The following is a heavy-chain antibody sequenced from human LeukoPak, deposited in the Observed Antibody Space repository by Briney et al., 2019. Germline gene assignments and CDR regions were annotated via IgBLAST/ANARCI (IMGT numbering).Heavy chain of an antibody. V-gene: IGHV1-18*01. CDR3: ARDQGIAVAGTPFDY. D-gene: IGHD6-19*01. CDR1: GYTFTSHG. J-gene: IGHJ4*02. Sequence: ASVKVSCKASGYTFTSHGISWVRQAPGQGLEWMGWISAYNGNTNYAQKLQGRVTMTTDTSTSTAYMELRSLRSDDTAVYYCARDQGIAVAGTPFDYWGQGTLVTVSS. CDR2: ISAYNGNT.